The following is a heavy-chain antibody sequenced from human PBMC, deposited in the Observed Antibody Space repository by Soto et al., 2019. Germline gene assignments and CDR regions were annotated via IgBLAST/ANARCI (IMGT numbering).Heavy chain of an antibody. V-gene: IGHV5-51*01. J-gene: IGHJ4*02. CDR3: ARGGVSTRTFDY. D-gene: IGHD3-3*01. CDR1: GYNFAGYW. Sequence: GESLKISCKGSGYNFAGYWIAWVRQMPGKGLELMGIIYPSDSDTRSRPSFQGQVTISADKSISSAYLQWSSLRASATAMYCCARGGVSTRTFDYWGRGTPVTVAS. CDR2: IYPSDSDT.